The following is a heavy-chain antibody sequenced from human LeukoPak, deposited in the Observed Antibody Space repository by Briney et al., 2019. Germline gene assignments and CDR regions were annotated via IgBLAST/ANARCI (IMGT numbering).Heavy chain of an antibody. CDR3: ARAPNYYDSSGYYWEREFDP. J-gene: IGHJ5*02. D-gene: IGHD3-22*01. CDR2: IYYSGST. V-gene: IGHV4-31*03. Sequence: SETLSLTCTVSGGSISSGGYHWSWIRQHPGKGLEWIGYIYYSGSTYYNPSLKSRVTISVDTSKNQFSLKLSSVTAADTAVYYCARAPNYYDSSGYYWEREFDPWGQGTLVTVSS. CDR1: GGSISSGGYH.